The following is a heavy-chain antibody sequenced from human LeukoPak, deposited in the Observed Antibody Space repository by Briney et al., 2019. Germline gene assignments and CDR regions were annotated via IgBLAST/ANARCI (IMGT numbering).Heavy chain of an antibody. CDR3: AKDLVLRYFDWLLLFDY. J-gene: IGHJ4*02. V-gene: IGHV3-23*01. CDR1: GFTFSSYA. CDR2: ISGSGGST. D-gene: IGHD3-9*01. Sequence: GGPLRLSCAASGFTFSSYAMSWVRQAPGKGLEWVSAISGSGGSTYYADSVKGRLTISRDNSKNTLYLQMNSLRAEDTAVYYCAKDLVLRYFDWLLLFDYWGQGTLVTVSS.